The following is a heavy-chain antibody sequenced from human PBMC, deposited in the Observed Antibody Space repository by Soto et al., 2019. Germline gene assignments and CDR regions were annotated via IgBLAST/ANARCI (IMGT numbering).Heavy chain of an antibody. CDR1: GGSISSGGYY. V-gene: IGHV4-31*03. J-gene: IGHJ4*02. CDR2: IYYSGST. Sequence: SETLSLTCTVSGGSISSGGYYWSWIRQHPGKDLEWIGYIYYSGSTYYNPSLKSRVTISVDTSKNQFSLKLSSVTAADTAVYYCARETVDTASPFDYWGRGTLVTVSS. D-gene: IGHD5-18*01. CDR3: ARETVDTASPFDY.